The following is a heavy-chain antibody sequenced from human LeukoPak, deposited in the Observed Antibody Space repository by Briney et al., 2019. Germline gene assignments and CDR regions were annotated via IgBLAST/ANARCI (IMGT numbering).Heavy chain of an antibody. J-gene: IGHJ5*02. CDR2: INHSGST. CDR1: GGSLSNYY. V-gene: IGHV4-34*01. D-gene: IGHD3-10*01. CDR3: ARGPASGSDFAWFDP. Sequence: SETLSLTCAVYGGSLSNYYWSWIRQPPGKGLEWIGEINHSGSTKFNPSLKRPGTILVDMSRSQFSLQLNSVTAADTAVYYCARGPASGSDFAWFDPWGQGTLVTVSS.